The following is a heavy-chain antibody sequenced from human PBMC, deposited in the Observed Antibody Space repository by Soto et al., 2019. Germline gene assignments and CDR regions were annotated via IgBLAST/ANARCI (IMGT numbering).Heavy chain of an antibody. V-gene: IGHV4-30-4*01. J-gene: IGHJ4*02. Sequence: SETLSLTCTVSGGSISSGDYYWSWIRQPPGKGLEWIGYIYYSGSTYYNPSLKSRVTISVDTSKNQFSPKLSSVTAADTAVYYCARVHTPQSYGSGSYDFDYWGQGTLVTVSS. CDR1: GGSISSGDYY. CDR2: IYYSGST. D-gene: IGHD3-10*01. CDR3: ARVHTPQSYGSGSYDFDY.